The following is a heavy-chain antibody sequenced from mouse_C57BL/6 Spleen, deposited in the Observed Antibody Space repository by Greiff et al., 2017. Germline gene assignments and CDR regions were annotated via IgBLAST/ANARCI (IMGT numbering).Heavy chain of an antibody. CDR3: ARDYYGSSYFDY. CDR1: GYTFTSYW. J-gene: IGHJ2*01. V-gene: IGHV1-61*01. CDR2: IYPSDSET. D-gene: IGHD1-1*01. Sequence: QVQLQQPGAELVRPGSSVKLSCKASGYTFTSYWMDWVKQRPGQATGWIGNIYPSDSETHYNQKFKDKATLTVDKSSSTAYMQLSSLTSEDSAVYYCARDYYGSSYFDYWGQGTTLTVSS.